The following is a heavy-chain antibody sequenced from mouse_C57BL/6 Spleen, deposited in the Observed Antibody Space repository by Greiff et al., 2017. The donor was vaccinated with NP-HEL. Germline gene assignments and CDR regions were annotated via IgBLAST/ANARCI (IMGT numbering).Heavy chain of an antibody. D-gene: IGHD2-1*01. CDR1: GFTFSSYA. V-gene: IGHV5-4*01. CDR2: ISDGGSYT. CDR3: ARGGGNYGRAMDY. Sequence: EVQLVESGGGLVKPGGSLKLSCAASGFTFSSYAMSWVRQTPEKRLEWVATISDGGSYTYYPDNVKGRFTISRDNAKNNLYLQMSHLKSEDTAMYYCARGGGNYGRAMDYWGQGTSVTVSS. J-gene: IGHJ4*01.